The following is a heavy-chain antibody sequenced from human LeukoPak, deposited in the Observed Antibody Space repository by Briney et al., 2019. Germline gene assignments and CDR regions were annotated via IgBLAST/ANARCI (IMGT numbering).Heavy chain of an antibody. D-gene: IGHD2-2*01. Sequence: SETLSLTCTVSGGSISSYYWSWIRQPPGKGLEWIGSIYHSGSTYYNPSLKSRVTISVDTSKNQFSLKLSSVTAADTAVYYCARSPVRCTSTTCFGFYFDYWGQGTLVTVSS. CDR2: IYHSGST. J-gene: IGHJ4*02. CDR1: GGSISSYY. CDR3: ARSPVRCTSTTCFGFYFDY. V-gene: IGHV4-59*08.